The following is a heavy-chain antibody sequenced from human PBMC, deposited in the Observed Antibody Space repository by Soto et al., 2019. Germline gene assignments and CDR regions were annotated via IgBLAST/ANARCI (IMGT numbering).Heavy chain of an antibody. CDR3: AHSLYDSTGYYYFNY. J-gene: IGHJ4*02. CDR2: NFWNDDK. V-gene: IGHV2-5*01. D-gene: IGHD3-22*01. CDR1: GFSLSTSGVG. Sequence: SGPTLVNPTQTLTLTCTFSGFSLSTSGVGVGWIRQPPGKALEWLAFNFWNDDKRYSPSLKSRLTITKDTSKNQVVLTMTNMDPVDTATYFCAHSLYDSTGYYYFNYWGQGTLVTVSS.